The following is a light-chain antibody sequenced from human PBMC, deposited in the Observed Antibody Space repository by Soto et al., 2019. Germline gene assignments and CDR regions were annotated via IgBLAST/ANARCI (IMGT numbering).Light chain of an antibody. Sequence: DIVMTQSPLSLPVTPGEPASISCRSSQSLLYSNGYNYLDWYLQKPGQSPQLLIYLGSNRASGVPDRFSGSGSGTDFTLTISSVEPEDVGVYYCMHSLRTPLTFGPGTKVEVK. CDR1: QSLLYSNGYNY. V-gene: IGKV2-28*01. CDR3: MHSLRTPLT. J-gene: IGKJ3*01. CDR2: LGS.